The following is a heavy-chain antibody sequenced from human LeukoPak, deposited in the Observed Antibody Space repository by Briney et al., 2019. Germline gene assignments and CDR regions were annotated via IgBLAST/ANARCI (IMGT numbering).Heavy chain of an antibody. J-gene: IGHJ3*02. V-gene: IGHV4-34*01. CDR1: GGSFSGYY. Sequence: SETLSLTCAVYGGSFSGYYWSWIRQPPGKGLEWIGEINHSGSTNYNPSLKSRVTISVDTSKNQFSLKLSSVTAADTAVYYCARGVGPMDVVVVAATPEADAFDIWGQGTMVTVSS. CDR2: INHSGST. D-gene: IGHD2-15*01. CDR3: ARGVGPMDVVVVAATPEADAFDI.